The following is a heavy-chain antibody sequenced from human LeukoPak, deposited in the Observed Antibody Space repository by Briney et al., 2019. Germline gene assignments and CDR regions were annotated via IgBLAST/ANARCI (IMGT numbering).Heavy chain of an antibody. CDR3: ARGGDIAAAAGMSDY. J-gene: IGHJ4*02. CDR1: GGSISSYY. D-gene: IGHD6-13*01. V-gene: IGHV4-59*08. Sequence: SETLSLTCTVSGGSISSYYWNWIRQPPGKGLEWIGWIYYSGSTNSNPSLKSRVTISVDTSKNQFSLKLTSVTAADTAVYYCARGGDIAAAAGMSDYWGQGALVTVSS. CDR2: IYYSGST.